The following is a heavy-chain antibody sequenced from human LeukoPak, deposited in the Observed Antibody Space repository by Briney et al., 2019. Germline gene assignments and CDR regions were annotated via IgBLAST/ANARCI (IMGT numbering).Heavy chain of an antibody. CDR3: ARVFGLGWFDP. CDR2: IYHSGST. J-gene: IGHJ5*02. V-gene: IGHV4-38-2*02. CDR1: GYPISSGYY. Sequence: SETLSLTCTVSGYPISSGYYWGWIRQPPGKGLEWIASIYHSGSTNYNPSLKSRVTISVDTSKNQFSLKLSSVTAADTAVYYCARVFGLGWFDPWGQGTLVTVSS. D-gene: IGHD2-21*01.